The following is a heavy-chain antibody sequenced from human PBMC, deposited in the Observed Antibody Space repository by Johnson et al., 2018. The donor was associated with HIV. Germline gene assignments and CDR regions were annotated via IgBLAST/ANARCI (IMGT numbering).Heavy chain of an antibody. D-gene: IGHD5-18*01. CDR2: ISYDGSNK. CDR3: ARLPSGYSRDAFDI. Sequence: QVQLVESGGGVVQPGRSLRLSCAASGFTFSSYAIHWVRQAPGKGLEWVAVISYDGSNKYYADSVKGRFTISRDYSKNTLYLQMNSLRPEDTAVYYCARLPSGYSRDAFDIWGEGTMVTVS. J-gene: IGHJ3*02. V-gene: IGHV3-30*04. CDR1: GFTFSSYA.